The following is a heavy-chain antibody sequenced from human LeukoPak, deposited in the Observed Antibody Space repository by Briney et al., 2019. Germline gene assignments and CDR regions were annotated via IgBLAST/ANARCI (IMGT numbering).Heavy chain of an antibody. Sequence: SETLSLTCAVYGGSFSGYYWSWIRQPPGKGLEWIGEINHSGSTNYNPSLKSRVTISVDTSKNQFSLKLSSVTAADTAVYYCARDYCSGGSCYWDSGVAFDIWGQGQWSPSLQ. CDR1: GGSFSGYY. D-gene: IGHD2-15*01. CDR2: INHSGST. J-gene: IGHJ3*02. CDR3: ARDYCSGGSCYWDSGVAFDI. V-gene: IGHV4-34*01.